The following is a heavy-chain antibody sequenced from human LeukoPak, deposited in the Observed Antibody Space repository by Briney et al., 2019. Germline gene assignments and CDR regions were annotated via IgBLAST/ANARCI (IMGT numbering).Heavy chain of an antibody. CDR1: GGSISSGGYY. Sequence: SQTLSLTCTVSGGSISSGGYYWSWIRQPPGKGLEWIGYIYHSGSTYYNPSLKSRVTISVDTSKNQFSLKLSSVTAADTAVYYCARVPGPYYFDYWGQGTLVTVSS. CDR2: IYHSGST. V-gene: IGHV4-30-2*02. J-gene: IGHJ4*02. D-gene: IGHD3-10*01. CDR3: ARVPGPYYFDY.